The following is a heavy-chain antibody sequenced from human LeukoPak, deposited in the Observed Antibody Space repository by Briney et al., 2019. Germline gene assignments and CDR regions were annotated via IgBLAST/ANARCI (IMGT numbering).Heavy chain of an antibody. CDR2: ISSSSSTI. J-gene: IGHJ4*02. CDR3: ARDGLSDY. Sequence: GRSLRLSCAASGFTFSSYGMHWVRQAPGKGLEWVSYISSSSSTIYYADSVKGRFTISRDNAKNSLYLQMNSLRAEDTAVYYCARDGLSDYWGQGTLVTVSS. V-gene: IGHV3-48*04. CDR1: GFTFSSYG.